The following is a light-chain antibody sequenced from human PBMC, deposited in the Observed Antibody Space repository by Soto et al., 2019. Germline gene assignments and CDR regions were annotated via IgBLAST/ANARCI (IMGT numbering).Light chain of an antibody. J-gene: IGKJ1*01. CDR3: QQYNNWPPWT. V-gene: IGKV3-15*01. CDR1: QSVGNN. CDR2: AAS. Sequence: EIVMTQSPATLSVSPGERVTLSCRASQSVGNNLAWYQQKLGQGPRLLIYAASDRATGIPVRFTGSGSGTEFTLTISSLQSEDFAVYYWQQYNNWPPWTFGRGTKVEI.